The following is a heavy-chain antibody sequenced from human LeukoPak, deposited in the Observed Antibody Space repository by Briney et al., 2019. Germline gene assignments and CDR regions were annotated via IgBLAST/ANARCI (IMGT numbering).Heavy chain of an antibody. Sequence: ASVKLSCKASGYTFTSYYMHWVRQAPGHGLECVGIINPSGGSTSYAQKFQGRVTMTRAMSPSTIYMDLSSLRSEATAVYYRTREMIRGVYAYWGQGTLVTVSS. V-gene: IGHV1-46*01. CDR2: INPSGGST. CDR1: GYTFTSYY. CDR3: TREMIRGVYAY. J-gene: IGHJ4*02. D-gene: IGHD3-10*01.